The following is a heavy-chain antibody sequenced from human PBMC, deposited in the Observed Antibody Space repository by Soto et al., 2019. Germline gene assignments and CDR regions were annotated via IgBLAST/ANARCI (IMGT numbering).Heavy chain of an antibody. J-gene: IGHJ4*02. V-gene: IGHV1-18*01. CDR3: ARERAGSKHFDY. CDR2: INTYKGNI. Sequence: QVQLVQSGAEVKKPGASVRVSCKSSGYTFTDYGITWVRQAPGQGLEWMGWINTYKGNINYAQRLQGIVTMTTNQSTSTPSMESRSLTSDDKAVYYCARERAGSKHFDYWGQGALVTVSS. CDR1: GYTFTDYG. D-gene: IGHD6-25*01.